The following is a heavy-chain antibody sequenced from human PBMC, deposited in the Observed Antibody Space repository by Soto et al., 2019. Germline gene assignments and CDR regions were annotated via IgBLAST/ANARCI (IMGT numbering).Heavy chain of an antibody. CDR1: GGSLSTNP. D-gene: IGHD2-15*01. CDR2: TGSGTGPG. V-gene: IGHV1-69*06. J-gene: IGHJ4*02. Sequence: QVQLVQSGTEVKKPGSSVKVSCKASGGSLSTNPISWVRQAPGQGLEWMGGTGSGTGPGNHAQKFQGRLTVNADKSTSTVYMELTHLSAEDTAVYYCARRHSGGFFRFFDSWGQGTLVTVSS. CDR3: ARRHSGGFFRFFDS.